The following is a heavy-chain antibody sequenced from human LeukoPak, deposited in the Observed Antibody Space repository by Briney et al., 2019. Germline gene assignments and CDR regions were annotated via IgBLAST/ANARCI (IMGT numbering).Heavy chain of an antibody. CDR1: GYSFIGYY. CDR3: ARGGGYGYGIDY. J-gene: IGHJ4*02. CDR2: INPSNGGT. V-gene: IGHV1-2*06. Sequence: VSVKVSCKASGYSFIGYYMHWVRQAPGQGLEWMGRINPSNGGTNYANEFKGRVTVTRDTSISTAYMELSRLRSDDTAVYYCARGGGYGYGIDYWGQGTLVTVSS. D-gene: IGHD5-12*01.